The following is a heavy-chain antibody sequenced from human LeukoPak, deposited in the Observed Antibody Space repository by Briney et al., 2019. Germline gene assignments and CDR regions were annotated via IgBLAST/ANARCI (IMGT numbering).Heavy chain of an antibody. V-gene: IGHV3-7*01. Sequence: GGSLRLSCAASGFTFSSYWMSWVRQAPGKGLEWVANIKQDGSEKYYVDSVKGRFTISRDNAKNSLYLQMNSLRAEDTAVYYCARDIYGDYVTFWCYYGMDVWGQGTTVTVSS. CDR1: GFTFSSYW. CDR2: IKQDGSEK. CDR3: ARDIYGDYVTFWCYYGMDV. J-gene: IGHJ6*02. D-gene: IGHD4-17*01.